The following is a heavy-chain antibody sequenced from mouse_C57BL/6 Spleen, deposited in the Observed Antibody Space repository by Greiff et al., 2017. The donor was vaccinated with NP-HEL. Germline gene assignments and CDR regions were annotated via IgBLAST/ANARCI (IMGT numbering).Heavy chain of an antibody. CDR3: ARKVGYDYFDY. CDR1: GYTFTDYN. CDR2: INPNNGGT. J-gene: IGHJ2*01. Sequence: VQLKQSGPELVKPGASVKIPCKASGYTFTDYNMDWVKQSHGKSLEWIGDINPNNGGTIYNQKFKGKATLTVDKSSSTAYMELRSLTSEDTAVYYCARKVGYDYFDYWGQGTTLTVSS. V-gene: IGHV1-18*01. D-gene: IGHD3-1*01.